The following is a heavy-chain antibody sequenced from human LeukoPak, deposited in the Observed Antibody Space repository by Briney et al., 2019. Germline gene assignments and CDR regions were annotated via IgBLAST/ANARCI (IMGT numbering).Heavy chain of an antibody. Sequence: GGSLRLSCAASGFTFSSYGMHWVRQGPGKGLEWVAVIWYDGSNKYYADSVKGRFTISRDNSKNTLWLQMNSLRAEDTAVYYCAKDGFLLWRGAFDIWGQGTMVTVSS. J-gene: IGHJ3*02. CDR2: IWYDGSNK. V-gene: IGHV3-33*06. CDR1: GFTFSSYG. CDR3: AKDGFLLWRGAFDI. D-gene: IGHD2-21*01.